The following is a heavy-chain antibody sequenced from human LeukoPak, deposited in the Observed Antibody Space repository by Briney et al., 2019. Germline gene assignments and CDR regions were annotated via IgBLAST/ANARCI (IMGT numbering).Heavy chain of an antibody. CDR3: AKGVDYYDTSGYRY. D-gene: IGHD3-22*01. J-gene: IGHJ4*02. V-gene: IGHV3-23*01. CDR2: ISGSGGTT. CDR1: GFTFSSYA. Sequence: GGSLRLSCAASGFTFSSYAMSWVRQAPGKGPEWVSIISGSGGTTYYADTVKGRFTISRDNSKNTLYLQMNNLRAEDTAIYYCAKGVDYYDTSGYRYWGQGTLVTVSS.